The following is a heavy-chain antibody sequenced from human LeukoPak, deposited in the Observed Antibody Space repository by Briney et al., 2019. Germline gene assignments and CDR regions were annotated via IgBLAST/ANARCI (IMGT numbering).Heavy chain of an antibody. CDR2: ISSSSSYI. J-gene: IGHJ5*02. CDR3: ARDLRKVVPAINWFDP. Sequence: GGSLRLSCAASGFTFSSYSMNWVRQAPGKGLEWVSSISSSSSYIYYADSVKGRFTISRDNAKNSLYLQMNSLRAEDTAVYYCARDLRKVVPAINWFDPWGQGTLVTVSS. V-gene: IGHV3-21*01. CDR1: GFTFSSYS. D-gene: IGHD2-2*01.